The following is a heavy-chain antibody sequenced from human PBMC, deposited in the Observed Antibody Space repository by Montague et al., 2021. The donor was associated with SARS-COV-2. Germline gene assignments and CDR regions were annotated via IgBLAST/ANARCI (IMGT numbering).Heavy chain of an antibody. CDR3: AKGFDSRGYMFERGVDS. Sequence: SLRLSCAASGFTFSTFAMSWVRQAPGRGLEWVSSISGGVGHTYYADSVKGRFSVSKDNSENTVYLHLNSLKDEDTATYYCAKGFDSRGYMFERGVDSWGQGTLVTVSS. V-gene: IGHV3-23*01. CDR1: GFTFSTFA. D-gene: IGHD3-10*02. J-gene: IGHJ4*02. CDR2: ISGGVGHT.